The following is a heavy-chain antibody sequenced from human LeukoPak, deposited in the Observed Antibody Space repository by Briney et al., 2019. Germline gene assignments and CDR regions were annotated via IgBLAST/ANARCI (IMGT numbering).Heavy chain of an antibody. D-gene: IGHD3-10*01. CDR2: SNPDNVGT. CDR1: GYSFTAHY. CDR3: ARMPMVRGAPSLIDY. V-gene: IGHV1-2*06. J-gene: IGHJ4*02. Sequence: ASVKVSCKASGYSFTAHYIHWIRQAPGQGLEWMGQSNPDNVGTKYAPKFQGRVTITRDTSASTAYMELSSLRSEDTAVYYCARMPMVRGAPSLIDYWGQGTLVTVSS.